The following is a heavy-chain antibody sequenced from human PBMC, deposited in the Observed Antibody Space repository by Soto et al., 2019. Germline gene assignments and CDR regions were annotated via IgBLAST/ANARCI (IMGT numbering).Heavy chain of an antibody. CDR2: IYPGDSDS. CDR1: GDNFATYW. V-gene: IGHV5-51*01. CDR3: ARHGFYGDYASNYFDP. D-gene: IGHD4-17*01. Sequence: GESPKVSCEGFGDNFATYWIAWVRQIPGKGLEYMGIIYPGDSDSRYSPSFQGQVTFSADKSISTAYMQWSSLKASDTAMYYCARHGFYGDYASNYFDPWGQGTLLTVS. J-gene: IGHJ5*02.